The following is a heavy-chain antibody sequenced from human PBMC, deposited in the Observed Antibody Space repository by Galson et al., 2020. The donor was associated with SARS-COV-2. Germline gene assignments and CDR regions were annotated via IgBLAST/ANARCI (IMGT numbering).Heavy chain of an antibody. Sequence: SETLSLTCAVYGGSFSDYYWNWIRQSPGKGLEWFGEINHSGSTKSSPSLKSRVTIAVDTSKNQFSLKLTSMTAADTAVYYCARSRQDATMIVVAITAYYHYMDVWSKGTTVTISS. CDR1: GGSFSDYY. CDR3: ARSRQDATMIVVAITAYYHYMDV. D-gene: IGHD3-22*01. J-gene: IGHJ6*03. V-gene: IGHV4-34*01. CDR2: INHSGST.